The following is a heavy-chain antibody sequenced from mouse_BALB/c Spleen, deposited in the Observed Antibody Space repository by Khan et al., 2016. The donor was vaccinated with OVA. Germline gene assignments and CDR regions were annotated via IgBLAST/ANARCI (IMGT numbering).Heavy chain of an antibody. CDR1: GYTFTDYS. CDR3: AIRDYFDY. CDR2: ISTDSVNT. Sequence: QVQLQQSGPELVRPGVSVKISCKGSGYTFTDYSMHWVKQSHAKGLEWIGVISTDSVNTNYNQKFKGKATLTVDKSSSTAYMELARMTSEDSAIYYCAIRDYFDYWGKGTTLTVSS. V-gene: IGHV1S137*01. J-gene: IGHJ2*01.